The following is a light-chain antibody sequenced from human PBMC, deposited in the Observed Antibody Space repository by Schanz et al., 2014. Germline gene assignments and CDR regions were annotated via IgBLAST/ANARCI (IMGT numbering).Light chain of an antibody. V-gene: IGKV1-39*01. CDR1: QSISSY. CDR3: QQSYSAPYT. J-gene: IGKJ2*01. Sequence: DIQMTQSPSSLSASVGDRVTITCRASQSISSYLNWYQLKPGKAPKLLIYAASSLQSGVPSRFSGSGSGTDFTLTISCLQPEDLATYYCQQSYSAPYTFGQGTKLEIK. CDR2: AAS.